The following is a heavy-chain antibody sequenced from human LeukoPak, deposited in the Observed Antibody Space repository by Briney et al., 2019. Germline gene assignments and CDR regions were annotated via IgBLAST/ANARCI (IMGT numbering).Heavy chain of an antibody. CDR3: ASGRRGDILTWDDAFDI. V-gene: IGHV1-18*01. CDR1: GYTFTSYG. D-gene: IGHD3-9*01. J-gene: IGHJ3*02. CDR2: ISAYNANT. Sequence: ASVKVSCKASGYTFTSYGISWVRQAPGQGLEWIGWISAYNANTNYAQKLQGRVTMTTDTSTSTAYMELRSLRSDDTAVYYCASGRRGDILTWDDAFDIWGQGTMVTVSS.